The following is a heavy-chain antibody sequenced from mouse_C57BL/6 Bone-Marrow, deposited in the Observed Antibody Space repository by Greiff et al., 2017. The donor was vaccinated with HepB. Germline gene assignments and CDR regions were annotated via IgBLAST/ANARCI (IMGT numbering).Heavy chain of an antibody. J-gene: IGHJ3*01. CDR1: GYTFTSYW. Sequence: VQLQQSGAELAKPGASVQLSCKASGYTFTSYWMHWVKQRPGQGLEWIGYINPSSGYTKYNQKFKDKATLTADKSSSTAYMQLSSLTYEDSAVYYCASIYYGNGGFAYWGQGTLVTVSA. V-gene: IGHV1-7*01. CDR3: ASIYYGNGGFAY. D-gene: IGHD2-1*01. CDR2: INPSSGYT.